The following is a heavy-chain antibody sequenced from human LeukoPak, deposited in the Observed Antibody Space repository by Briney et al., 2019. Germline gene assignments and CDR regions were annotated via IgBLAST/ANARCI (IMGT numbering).Heavy chain of an antibody. V-gene: IGHV4-59*01. CDR3: AHGGGFGPLGMDV. CDR2: IYYSGST. Sequence: SETLSLTCTVSGGSISSYYWSWLRQPPGKGLEWIGYIYYSGSTNYNPSLKSRVTISVDTSKNQFSLKLSSVTAADTAVYYCAHGGGFGPLGMDVWGKGTTVTVSS. D-gene: IGHD3-10*01. CDR1: GGSISSYY. J-gene: IGHJ6*04.